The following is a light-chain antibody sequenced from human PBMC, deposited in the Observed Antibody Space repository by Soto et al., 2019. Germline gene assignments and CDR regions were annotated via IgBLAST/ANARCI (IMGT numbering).Light chain of an antibody. CDR3: QQYNSYSQFT. CDR1: QSINNW. J-gene: IGKJ4*01. CDR2: KAS. Sequence: DIQMTQSPSTLSASVGDRVTITCRVSQSINNWLAWYQQKPGKAPKLLIYKASSLESGVPSRFSGSGSGTEFTLTISCLQPDDFATYYCQQYNSYSQFTFGGGTTVEIK. V-gene: IGKV1-5*03.